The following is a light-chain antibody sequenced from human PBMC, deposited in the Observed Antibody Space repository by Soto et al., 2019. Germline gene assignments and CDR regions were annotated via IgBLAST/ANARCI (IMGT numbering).Light chain of an antibody. J-gene: IGKJ1*01. CDR2: AAS. CDR1: QTISYY. CDR3: QQSFSSPPT. Sequence: DIQMTQSPSALSASVGDRVTITCRASRASQTISYYLNWYQKKPGKAPNLLIYAASTLQRGVPSRFSGSESGPDFTLTINSLQPEDFATYYCQQSFSSPPTFGQGTKVELK. V-gene: IGKV1-39*01.